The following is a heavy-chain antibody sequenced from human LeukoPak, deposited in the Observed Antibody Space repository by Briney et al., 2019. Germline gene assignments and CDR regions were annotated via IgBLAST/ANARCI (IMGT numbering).Heavy chain of an antibody. D-gene: IGHD3-16*02. J-gene: IGHJ5*02. CDR2: INPNSGGT. Sequence: ASVKVSCEASGYTFTGYYMHWVRQAPGQGLEWMGRINPNSGGTNYAQKFQGRVTMTRDMSTTTDYMELSSLRSEDTAVYYCARDNSVGDIAWWFDPWGQGTLVTVSS. CDR3: ARDNSVGDIAWWFDP. CDR1: GYTFTGYY. V-gene: IGHV1-2*06.